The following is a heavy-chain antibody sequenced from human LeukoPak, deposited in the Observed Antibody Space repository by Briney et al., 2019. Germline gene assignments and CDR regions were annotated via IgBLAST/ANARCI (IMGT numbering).Heavy chain of an antibody. CDR2: ISSSSSYI. CDR1: GFTFSSYS. J-gene: IGHJ6*03. V-gene: IGHV3-21*01. CDR3: ARDEAARPIYYYMDV. Sequence: GGSLRLSCAASGFTFSSYSMNWVRQAPGKGLEWVSSISSSSSYIYYADSVKGRFTISRDNAKNSMYLQMNSLRAEDTAVYYCARDEAARPIYYYMDVWGKGTTVTVSS. D-gene: IGHD6-6*01.